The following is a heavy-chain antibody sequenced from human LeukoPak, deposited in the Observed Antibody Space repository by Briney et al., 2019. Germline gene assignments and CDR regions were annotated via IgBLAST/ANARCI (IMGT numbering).Heavy chain of an antibody. J-gene: IGHJ5*02. D-gene: IGHD3-22*01. Sequence: PGGSLRLSCAASGFTFSSYGMHWVRQAPGKGLEWVAVIWYDGSNKYYADSVKGRFTISRDNSKNTLYLQMNSLRDEDTAVYYCARVSSGYYRGAFDPWGQGTLVTVSS. CDR1: GFTFSSYG. CDR3: ARVSSGYYRGAFDP. V-gene: IGHV3-33*01. CDR2: IWYDGSNK.